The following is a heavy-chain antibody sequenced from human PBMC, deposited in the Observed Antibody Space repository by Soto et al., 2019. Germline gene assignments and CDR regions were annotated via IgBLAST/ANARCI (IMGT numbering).Heavy chain of an antibody. V-gene: IGHV3-23*01. CDR3: AKGGYCSASSCYPGFDY. Sequence: GGSLRLSCAASGFTFSRYAMSWVRQAPGKGLEWVSAISASGSSTYYADSVKGRFIISRDNSKNTIYLQMNGLSAEDTAVYYCAKGGYCSASSCYPGFDYWGQGTLVTVSS. J-gene: IGHJ4*02. CDR2: ISASGSST. CDR1: GFTFSRYA. D-gene: IGHD2-15*01.